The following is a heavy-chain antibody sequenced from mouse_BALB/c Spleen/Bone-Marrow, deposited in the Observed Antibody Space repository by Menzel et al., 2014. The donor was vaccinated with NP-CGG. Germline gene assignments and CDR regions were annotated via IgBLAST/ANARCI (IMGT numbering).Heavy chain of an antibody. CDR2: IYPGNVNT. CDR1: GYTFTSYY. Sequence: VKVVESGPELVKPGASVMISCKASGYTFTSYYIHWVKQRPGQGLEWIGWIYPGNVNTKYNEKFKGKATLTADKSSSTAYMQLSSLTSEDSAVYFCARFYYGSSYAMDYWGQGTSVTVSS. D-gene: IGHD1-1*01. CDR3: ARFYYGSSYAMDY. V-gene: IGHV1S56*01. J-gene: IGHJ4*01.